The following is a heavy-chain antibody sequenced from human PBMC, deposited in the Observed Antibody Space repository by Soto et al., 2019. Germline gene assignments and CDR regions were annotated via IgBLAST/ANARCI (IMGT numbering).Heavy chain of an antibody. D-gene: IGHD3-3*01. J-gene: IGHJ6*03. CDR3: ARVYPREFWSGYYTEYYYMDV. CDR2: MNPNSGNT. CDR1: GYTFTSYD. Sequence: ASVKVSCKASGYTFTSYDINWVRQATGQGLEWMGWMNPNSGNTGYAQKFQGRVTMTRNTSISTAYMELSSLRSEDTAVYYCARVYPREFWSGYYTEYYYMDVWGKGTTVTVSS. V-gene: IGHV1-8*01.